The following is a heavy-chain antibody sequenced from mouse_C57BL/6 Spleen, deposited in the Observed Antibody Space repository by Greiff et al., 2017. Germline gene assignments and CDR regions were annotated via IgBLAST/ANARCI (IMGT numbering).Heavy chain of an antibody. CDR3: ARGKYSNYLDY. D-gene: IGHD2-5*01. CDR1: GYTFTSYW. Sequence: QVQLQQPGAELVMPGASVKLSCKASGYTFTSYWMHWVKQRPGQGLEWIGEIDPSDSYTNYNQKFKGKSTLTVDKSSSTAYMQLSSLTSEDSAVYYCARGKYSNYLDYWGQGTTLTVSS. V-gene: IGHV1-69*01. J-gene: IGHJ2*01. CDR2: IDPSDSYT.